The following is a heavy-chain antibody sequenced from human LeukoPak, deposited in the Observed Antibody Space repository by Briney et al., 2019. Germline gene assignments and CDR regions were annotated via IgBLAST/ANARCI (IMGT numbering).Heavy chain of an antibody. CDR1: GYPLTELS. CDR3: ATDIVGATAGFYYYYGMDV. Sequence: ASVKVSCKVSGYPLTELSMHWVRPAPGKGLEGMGGFDPEDGETIYAQKFQGRVTMTEDTSTDTAYMELSSLRSEDTAVYYCATDIVGATAGFYYYYGMDVWGQGTTVTVSS. D-gene: IGHD1-26*01. CDR2: FDPEDGET. V-gene: IGHV1-24*01. J-gene: IGHJ6*02.